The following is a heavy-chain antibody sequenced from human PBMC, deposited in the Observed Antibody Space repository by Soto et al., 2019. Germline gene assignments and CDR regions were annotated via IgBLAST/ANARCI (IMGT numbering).Heavy chain of an antibody. J-gene: IGHJ6*02. CDR3: ARVVAAAGRYYYYGMDV. V-gene: IGHV1-69*13. D-gene: IGHD6-13*01. Sequence: GASVKVSCKASGGTFSSYAISWVRQAPGQGLEWMGGIIPIFGTANYAQKFQGRVTITADESTSTAYMELSSLRSEDTAVYYCARVVAAAGRYYYYGMDVWGQGTLVTVSS. CDR1: GGTFSSYA. CDR2: IIPIFGTA.